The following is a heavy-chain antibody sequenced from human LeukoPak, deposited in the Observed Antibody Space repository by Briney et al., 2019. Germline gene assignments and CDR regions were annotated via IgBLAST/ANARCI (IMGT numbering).Heavy chain of an antibody. V-gene: IGHV1-2*02. CDR2: INPNSGGT. CDR1: GYTFTGYY. J-gene: IGHJ5*02. CDR3: ARMYYYDSSGPNWFDP. Sequence: ASVKVSCKASGYTFTGYYMHWVRQAPGQGLEWMGWINPNSGGTNYAQKFQGRVTMTRDTSISTAYMELSRLRSDDTAVYYCARMYYYDSSGPNWFDPWGQGTLVTVSS. D-gene: IGHD3-22*01.